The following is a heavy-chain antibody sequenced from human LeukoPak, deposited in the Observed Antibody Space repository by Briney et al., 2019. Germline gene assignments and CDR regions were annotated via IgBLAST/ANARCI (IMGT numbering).Heavy chain of an antibody. D-gene: IGHD4-23*01. CDR1: GFTLSSYE. CDR2: ISRSGGTI. CDR3: ASELYGGVSDAFDV. V-gene: IGHV3-48*03. Sequence: GGSLRLSCAASGFTLSSYEMNWVRQAPGKGLGWISYISRSGGTIYYADSVKGRFTISRDDAKDSLYLQMNSLRAGDTALYYCASELYGGVSDAFDVWGQGTMVTVSS. J-gene: IGHJ3*01.